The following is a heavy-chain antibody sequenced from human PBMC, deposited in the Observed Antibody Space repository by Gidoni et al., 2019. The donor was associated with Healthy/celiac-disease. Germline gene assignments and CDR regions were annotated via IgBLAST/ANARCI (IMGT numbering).Heavy chain of an antibody. CDR3: AKEAEIVLMVYAMPTYYGMDV. J-gene: IGHJ6*02. CDR2: ISGSGGST. CDR1: GFTFSSYA. V-gene: IGHV3-23*01. Sequence: EVQLLESGGGLVQPGGSLRLSCAASGFTFSSYAMNWVRQAPGKGLEWVSAISGSGGSTYYADSVKGRFTISRDNSKNTLYLQMNSLRAEDTAVYYCAKEAEIVLMVYAMPTYYGMDVWGQGTTVTVSS. D-gene: IGHD2-8*01.